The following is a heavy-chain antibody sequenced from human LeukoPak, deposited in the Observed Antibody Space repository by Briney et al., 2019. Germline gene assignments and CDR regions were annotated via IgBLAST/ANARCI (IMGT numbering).Heavy chain of an antibody. CDR2: IYYSGST. CDR1: GGSISSYY. Sequence: PSETLSLTCTVSGGSISSYYWGWIRQPPGKGLEWIGSIYYSGSTYYNPSLKSRVTISVDTSKNQFSLKLSSVTAADTAVYYCARHSSGYSFLDYWGQGTLVTVSS. D-gene: IGHD3-22*01. J-gene: IGHJ4*02. V-gene: IGHV4-39*01. CDR3: ARHSSGYSFLDY.